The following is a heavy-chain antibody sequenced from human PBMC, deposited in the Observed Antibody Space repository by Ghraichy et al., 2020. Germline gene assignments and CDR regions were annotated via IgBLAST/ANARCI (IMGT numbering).Heavy chain of an antibody. CDR1: GFTFTDYY. CDR2: ISGGGASI. D-gene: IGHD5-12*01. CDR3: VRDSAYSGYA. V-gene: IGHV3-11*01. Sequence: GSLRLSCAASGFTFTDYYMSWIRQAPGKGLEWVSYISGGGASINYADSVKGRFTISRDNARNSLYLQMNSLRAEDTAVYYCVRDSAYSGYAWGQGTLVIVSS. J-gene: IGHJ5*02.